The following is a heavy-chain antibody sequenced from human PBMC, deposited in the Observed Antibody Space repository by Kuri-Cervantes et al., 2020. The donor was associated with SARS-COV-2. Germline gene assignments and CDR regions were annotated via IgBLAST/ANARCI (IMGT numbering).Heavy chain of an antibody. CDR1: GYTLTSYY. Sequence: ASVKVSCKASGYTLTSYYMHWVRQAPGQGLEWMGIINPSGGSTSYAQKFQGRVTMTRDTSTSTVYMELSSLRSEDTAAYYCARTRIAAAGTDAFDIWGQGTMVTVSS. D-gene: IGHD6-13*01. J-gene: IGHJ3*02. V-gene: IGHV1-46*01. CDR3: ARTRIAAAGTDAFDI. CDR2: INPSGGST.